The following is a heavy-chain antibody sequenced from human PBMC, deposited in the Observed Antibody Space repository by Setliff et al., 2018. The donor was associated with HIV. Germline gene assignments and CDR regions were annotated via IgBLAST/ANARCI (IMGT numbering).Heavy chain of an antibody. CDR3: ARAPFPRLQGTVSDI. V-gene: IGHV3-21*01. CDR1: GFTFSSYN. D-gene: IGHD4-4*01. J-gene: IGHJ3*02. Sequence: SCAASGFTFSSYNMNWVRQAPGKGLEWVSCISSSSSYMYYADSVKGRFTISRDNGKNPLYLQMNSLRAEDTAVYYCARAPFPRLQGTVSDIWGPGTMVTVS. CDR2: ISSSSSYM.